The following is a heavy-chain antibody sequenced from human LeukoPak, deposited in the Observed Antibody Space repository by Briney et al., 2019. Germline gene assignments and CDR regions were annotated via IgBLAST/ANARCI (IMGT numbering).Heavy chain of an antibody. Sequence: GGSLRLSCAASGFTFSSYSMNWVRQAPGKGLEWVANIKQDGSEKYYVDSVKGRFTISGDNAKNSLYLQMNSLRAEDTAVYYCVPGEVTAYFDYWGQGTLVTVSS. CDR3: VPGEVTAYFDY. CDR1: GFTFSSYS. CDR2: IKQDGSEK. J-gene: IGHJ4*02. D-gene: IGHD2-21*02. V-gene: IGHV3-7*01.